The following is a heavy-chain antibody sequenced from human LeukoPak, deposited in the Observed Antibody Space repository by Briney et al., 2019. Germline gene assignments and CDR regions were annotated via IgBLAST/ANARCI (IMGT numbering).Heavy chain of an antibody. CDR3: ARDRLGAGSFDI. V-gene: IGHV3-48*02. CDR1: GFTFGSYD. Sequence: GGSLRLSCAASGFTFGSYDMNWVRQAPGKGLEWISYIHSSSSSTYYADSVKGRFTISRDNAKNSLYLQMNSLRDEDTAVYYCARDRLGAGSFDIWGQGTMVTVSS. CDR2: IHSSSSST. D-gene: IGHD7-27*01. J-gene: IGHJ3*02.